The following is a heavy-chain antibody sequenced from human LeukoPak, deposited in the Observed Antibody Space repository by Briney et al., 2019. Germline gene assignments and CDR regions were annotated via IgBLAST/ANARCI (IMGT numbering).Heavy chain of an antibody. CDR1: GGTFSSYA. Sequence: EASVKVSCKASGGTFSSYAISWVRQAPGQGLEWMGGIIPIFGTANYAQKFQGRVTITADESTSTAYMELSSLRSEDTAVYYCARGFDGSGSYYNPPDAFDIWGQGTMVTVSS. J-gene: IGHJ3*02. D-gene: IGHD3-10*01. CDR3: ARGFDGSGSYYNPPDAFDI. V-gene: IGHV1-69*13. CDR2: IIPIFGTA.